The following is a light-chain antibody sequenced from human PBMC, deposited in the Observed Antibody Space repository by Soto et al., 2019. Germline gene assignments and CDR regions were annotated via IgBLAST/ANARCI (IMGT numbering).Light chain of an antibody. CDR3: YHYVNSLWT. J-gene: IGKJ1*01. CDR1: QSLDSKT. Sequence: EIVLTQSPGTLSLSPGERVTLSCRASQSLDSKTLNWYQQKPGQSPRLLIYGASRRATGIPDRFSGSGSGTDFTLTISRLEAEDFAVYFCYHYVNSLWTFGQGTKVEIK. V-gene: IGKV3-20*01. CDR2: GAS.